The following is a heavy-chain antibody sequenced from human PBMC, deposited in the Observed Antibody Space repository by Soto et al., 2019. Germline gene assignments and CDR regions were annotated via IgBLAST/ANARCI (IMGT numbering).Heavy chain of an antibody. CDR2: INPSGGST. J-gene: IGHJ4*02. D-gene: IGHD1-26*01. V-gene: IGHV1-46*01. CDR1: GYTFTSYH. CDR3: ARVPIMGATTFDI. Sequence: QVQLVQSGAEVRKPGASVKVSCKTSGYTFTSYHVHWVRQAPGQGLEWMGFINPSGGSTTYAEKFQGRVTMTTDTATTTVYMQLSSLTSEDTAMYYCARVPIMGATTFDIWGQGTLVTVSS.